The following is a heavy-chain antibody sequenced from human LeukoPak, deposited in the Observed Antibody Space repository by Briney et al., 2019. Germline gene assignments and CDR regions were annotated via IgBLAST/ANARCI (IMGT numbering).Heavy chain of an antibody. CDR3: ARAYILLWLGTDYYYYMDV. V-gene: IGHV1-18*01. Sequence: ASVKVSCKASGYTFRDYPISWIRQPPGQGLEWMGWVAPYRGDTSYAQNLQGRVTMTTDTSTTTAYMELKSLRSDDTAVYYCARAYILLWLGTDYYYYMDVWGNGTTVTVSS. CDR1: GYTFRDYP. CDR2: VAPYRGDT. J-gene: IGHJ6*03. D-gene: IGHD3-10*01.